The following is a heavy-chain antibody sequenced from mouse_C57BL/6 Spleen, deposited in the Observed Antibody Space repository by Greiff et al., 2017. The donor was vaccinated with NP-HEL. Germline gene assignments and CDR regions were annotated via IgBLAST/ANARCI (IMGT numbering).Heavy chain of an antibody. J-gene: IGHJ2*01. CDR3: ARGGYDDLYYFDY. D-gene: IGHD2-2*01. Sequence: QVQLQQSGAELVRPGTSVKMSCKASGYTFTNYWIGWAKQRPGHGLEWIGDIYPGGGYTNYNEKFKGKATLTADKSSSTAYMQFSSLTSEDSAIYYCARGGYDDLYYFDYWGQGPTLTVSS. CDR1: GYTFTNYW. CDR2: IYPGGGYT. V-gene: IGHV1-63*01.